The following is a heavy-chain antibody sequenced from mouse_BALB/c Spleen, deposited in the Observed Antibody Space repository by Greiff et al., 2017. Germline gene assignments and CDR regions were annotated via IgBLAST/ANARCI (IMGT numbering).Heavy chain of an antibody. V-gene: IGHV3-2*02. D-gene: IGHD2-4*01. CDR1: GYSITSDYA. CDR2: ISYSGST. CDR3: ASFYDYDDY. J-gene: IGHJ2*01. Sequence: EVQLVESGPGLVKPSQSLSLTCTVTGYSITSDYAWNWIRQFPGNKLEWMGYISYSGSTSYNPSLKSRISITRDTSKNQFFLQLNSVTTEDTATYYCASFYDYDDYWGQGTTLTVSS.